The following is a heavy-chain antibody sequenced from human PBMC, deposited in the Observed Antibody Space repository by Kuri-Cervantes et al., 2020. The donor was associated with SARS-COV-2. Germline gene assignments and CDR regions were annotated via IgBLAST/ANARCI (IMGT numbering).Heavy chain of an antibody. CDR1: GYSFTDYS. J-gene: IGHJ6*02. V-gene: IGHV1-2*04. CDR3: ARGMVRGIIQYYYYPMDV. CDR2: INPNTGGT. Sequence: ASVKVSCKASGYSFTDYSIHWVRQAPGQGLEWMGRINPNTGGTMYAQRFQGWVTMTRDTSINTAYMELSRLRSDDMAVYYCARGMVRGIIQYYYYPMDVWGQGTTVTVSS. D-gene: IGHD3-10*01.